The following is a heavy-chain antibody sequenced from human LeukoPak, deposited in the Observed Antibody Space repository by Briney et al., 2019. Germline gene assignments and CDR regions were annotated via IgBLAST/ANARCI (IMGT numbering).Heavy chain of an antibody. CDR1: GFTFSSSW. CDR2: IKADGSGK. CDR3: ARDSPPARPYYYYYYMDV. V-gene: IGHV3-7*01. D-gene: IGHD6-6*01. J-gene: IGHJ6*03. Sequence: PGGSLRLSCVASGFTFSSSWMTWVRQAPGMGLERVANIKADGSGKYYVDSVRGRFTISRDNAKNSLYLQMNSLRAEDTAVYYCARDSPPARPYYYYYYMDVWGKGTTVTVSS.